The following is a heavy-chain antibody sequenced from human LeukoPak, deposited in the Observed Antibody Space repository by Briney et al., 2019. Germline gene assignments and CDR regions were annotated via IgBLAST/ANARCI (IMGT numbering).Heavy chain of an antibody. CDR1: GYHFSDYS. J-gene: IGHJ3*02. CDR2: INTNTGTP. D-gene: IGHD3-16*01. Sequence: GASVIVSCKASGYHFSDYSMNWVRQAPGQGLEWMGWINTNTGTPTYAQNFTGRFVFSLETSVNTAYLEISSLKTEDSGIYYCARDLGFGKYAAFDIWGQGTMVMVSS. CDR3: ARDLGFGKYAAFDI. V-gene: IGHV7-4-1*02.